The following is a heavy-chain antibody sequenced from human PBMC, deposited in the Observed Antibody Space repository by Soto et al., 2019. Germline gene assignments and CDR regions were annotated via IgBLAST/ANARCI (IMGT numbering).Heavy chain of an antibody. D-gene: IGHD4-4*01. CDR3: ATTTVTIYYYYYYMDV. CDR2: IDPSDGST. CDR1: GYTFTSYY. V-gene: IGHV1-46*01. Sequence: ASVKVSCKASGYTFTSYYMHWVRQAPGQGLEWMGVIDPSDGSTIYAQKFQGRVTMTEDTSTDTAYMELSSLRSEDTAVYYCATTTVTIYYYYYYMDVWGKGTTVTVSS. J-gene: IGHJ6*03.